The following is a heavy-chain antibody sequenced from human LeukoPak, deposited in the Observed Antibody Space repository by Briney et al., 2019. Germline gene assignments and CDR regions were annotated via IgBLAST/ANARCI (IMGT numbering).Heavy chain of an antibody. CDR1: GYSISSGYY. Sequence: SETLSLTCVVSGYSISSGYYWGWIRQPPGRGLQWIGSIYHRGYTYYNPSLRSRLTIAVDTSNNQFSLRLTSVTAADTAVYYCARXFCGGDCNRFTVDXFDPWGXXXLXXVX. CDR3: ARXFCGGDCNRFTVDXFDP. D-gene: IGHD2-21*02. J-gene: IGHJ5*02. V-gene: IGHV4-38-2*01. CDR2: IYHRGYT.